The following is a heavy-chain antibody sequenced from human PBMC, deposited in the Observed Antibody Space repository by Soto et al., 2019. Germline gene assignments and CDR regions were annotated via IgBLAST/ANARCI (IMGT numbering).Heavy chain of an antibody. CDR2: IYHSGSP. D-gene: IGHD5-12*01. CDR3: ARGGATRYFDC. V-gene: IGHV4-30-2*01. Sequence: SETLSLTCTVSGGSISSGGFSWSWIRQPPGKGLERIGYIYHSGSPSYNPSLNSRVTLSVDTSKNQFSLNLNSVTAADTAVYYCARGGATRYFDCWGQGALVTVSS. J-gene: IGHJ4*02. CDR1: GGSISSGGFS.